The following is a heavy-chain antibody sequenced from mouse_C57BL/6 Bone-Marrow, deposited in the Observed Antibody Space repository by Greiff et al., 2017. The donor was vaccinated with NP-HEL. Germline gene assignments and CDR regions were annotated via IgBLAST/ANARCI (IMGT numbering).Heavy chain of an antibody. CDR3: ARRDGFLYAMDY. V-gene: IGHV8-9*01. CDR2: IYWDEDK. J-gene: IGHJ4*01. CDR1: VFSLSTFGMG. Sequence: QVQLKESGPGILQPSQTLSLTCSFSVFSLSTFGMGVSWIRQPSGKGLEWLGHIYWDEDKHYKPSLKSRLTISKDTSNNQVFLKITTVDTADTATYYSARRDGFLYAMDYWGQGTSVTVSS.